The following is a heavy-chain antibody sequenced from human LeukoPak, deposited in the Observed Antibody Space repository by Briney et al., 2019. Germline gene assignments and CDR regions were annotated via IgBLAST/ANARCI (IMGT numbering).Heavy chain of an antibody. CDR2: ISGSGGST. CDR1: GFTFSSYA. CDR3: AKDPDDSSGYYYFDY. Sequence: QPGGSLRLSSATSGFTFSSYAMSWVRQAPGKGLEWVSAISGSGGSTYYADSVKGRFTISRDTSKNTLYLQMNSLRAEDTAVYYCAKDPDDSSGYYYFDYWGQGTLVTVSS. J-gene: IGHJ4*02. V-gene: IGHV3-23*01. D-gene: IGHD3-22*01.